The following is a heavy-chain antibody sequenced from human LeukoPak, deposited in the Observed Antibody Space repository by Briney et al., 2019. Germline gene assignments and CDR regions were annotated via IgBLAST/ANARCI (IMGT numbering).Heavy chain of an antibody. CDR3: ARVADGKGYPFDY. V-gene: IGHV4-59*12. D-gene: IGHD5-18*01. J-gene: IGHJ4*02. Sequence: SETLSLTCTVSGGSFSNYYWNWIRQPPGKGLECIGTIYYSGSTYYKSSLKSRVTISVDTSKNQFSLKLSSVTAADTAVYYCARVADGKGYPFDYWGQGTLVTVSS. CDR2: IYYSGST. CDR1: GGSFSNYY.